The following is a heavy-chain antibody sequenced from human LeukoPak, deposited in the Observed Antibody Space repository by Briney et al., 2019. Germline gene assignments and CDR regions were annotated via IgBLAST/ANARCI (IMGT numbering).Heavy chain of an antibody. J-gene: IGHJ5*02. Sequence: GGSLRLSCAASGFTFSSYSMNWVRQAPGKGLEWVSPISSSSSYIYYADSVKGRFTISRDNAKNSLYLQMNSLRAEDTAVYYCARADVPRKYYDFWSGPGNNWFDPWGQGTLVTVSS. CDR3: ARADVPRKYYDFWSGPGNNWFDP. CDR1: GFTFSSYS. CDR2: ISSSSSYI. D-gene: IGHD3-3*01. V-gene: IGHV3-21*01.